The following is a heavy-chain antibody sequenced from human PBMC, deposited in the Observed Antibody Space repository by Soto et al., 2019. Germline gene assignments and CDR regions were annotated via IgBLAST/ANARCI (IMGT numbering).Heavy chain of an antibody. V-gene: IGHV3-33*01. CDR2: IWYDGSNK. J-gene: IGHJ4*02. Sequence: QVQLVESGGGVVQPGRSLRLSCAASGFTFSSYGMHWVRQAQGEGLEWVAVIWYDGSNKYYADSVKCRFTISRDNAKKNLYLKMNSMRAEDTAVYYCARYRGTVNTLYYWGQGTLVNVSS. CDR3: ARYRGTVNTLYY. D-gene: IGHD4-17*01. CDR1: GFTFSSYG.